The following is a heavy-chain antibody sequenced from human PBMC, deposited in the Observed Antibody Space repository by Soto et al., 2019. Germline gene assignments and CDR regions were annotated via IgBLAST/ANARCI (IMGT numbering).Heavy chain of an antibody. CDR3: AKGFCSSCIHLWTQFYD. CDR2: IHGGGNSA. CDR1: GFTFSGYA. V-gene: IGHV3-23*01. D-gene: IGHD1-1*01. J-gene: IGHJ4*02. Sequence: GGSLRLSCAASGFTFSGYAMSWVRQAPGKGLEWVSVIHGGGNSAYYADSVKGRFTISRDNSKNTLYLQMSSLRGEDTAVYYCAKGFCSSCIHLWTQFYDWGQGSLVTVSS.